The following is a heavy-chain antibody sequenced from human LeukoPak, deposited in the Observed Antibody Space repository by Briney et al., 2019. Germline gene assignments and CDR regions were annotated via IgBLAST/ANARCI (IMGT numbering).Heavy chain of an antibody. D-gene: IGHD2-15*01. CDR2: INHSGST. J-gene: IGHJ5*02. Sequence: SETLSLTCAVYGGSFSGYYWSWIRQPPGKGLEWIGEINHSGSTNYNPSLKGRVTISVDTSKNQFSLKLSSVTAADTAVYYCARGRDIVVVVAATKHWFDPWGQGTLVTVSS. CDR3: ARGRDIVVVVAATKHWFDP. V-gene: IGHV4-34*01. CDR1: GGSFSGYY.